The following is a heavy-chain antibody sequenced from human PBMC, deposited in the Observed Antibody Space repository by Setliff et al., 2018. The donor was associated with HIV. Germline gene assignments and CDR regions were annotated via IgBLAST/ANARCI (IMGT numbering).Heavy chain of an antibody. V-gene: IGHV1-3*01. Sequence: ASVKVSCKASGYTFTAYAMHWVRQAPGQRLEWMGWINAGNGNTKYSQRFQGKVTITRDTSASTAYMELSSLRSEDTAVYYCARAADYDFWSGYSSGWFDPWGQGTLVTVSS. CDR3: ARAADYDFWSGYSSGWFDP. D-gene: IGHD3-3*01. J-gene: IGHJ5*02. CDR1: GYTFTAYA. CDR2: INAGNGNT.